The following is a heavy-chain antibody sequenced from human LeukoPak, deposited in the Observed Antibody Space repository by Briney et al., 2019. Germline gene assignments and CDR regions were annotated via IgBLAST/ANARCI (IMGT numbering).Heavy chain of an antibody. CDR1: GGSFSGYY. Sequence: SETLSLTCAVYGGSFSGYYWSWIRQPPGKGLEWIGSIYYSGSTYYNPSLKSRVTISVDTSKNQFSLKLSSVTAADTAVYYCARHYDILTGYYGFDYWGQGTLVTVSS. D-gene: IGHD3-9*01. V-gene: IGHV4-34*01. CDR2: IYYSGST. CDR3: ARHYDILTGYYGFDY. J-gene: IGHJ4*02.